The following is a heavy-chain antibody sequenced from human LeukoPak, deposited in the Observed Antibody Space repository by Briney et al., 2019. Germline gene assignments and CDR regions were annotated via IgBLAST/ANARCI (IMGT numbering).Heavy chain of an antibody. V-gene: IGHV4-34*01. J-gene: IGHJ6*03. D-gene: IGHD5-18*01. CDR2: IKYSGST. CDR1: GGSFSGYY. Sequence: PSETLSLTCAVYGGSFSGYYWTWIRQPPGKGLEWIGEIKYSGSTNHNPSLKSRVSISVDTSKNQFSLKLSSVTAADTAVYYCARTTEGGYTYDYFYYYYMDVWGKGTTVTISS. CDR3: ARTTEGGYTYDYFYYYYMDV.